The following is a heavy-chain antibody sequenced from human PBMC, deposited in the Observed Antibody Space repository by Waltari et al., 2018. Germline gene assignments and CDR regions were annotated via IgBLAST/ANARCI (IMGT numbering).Heavy chain of an antibody. D-gene: IGHD3-22*01. CDR3: ATDRNYYDSSGFDY. J-gene: IGHJ4*02. CDR2: VDPEDGET. CDR1: GYTFTDYY. V-gene: IGHV1-69-2*01. Sequence: EVQLVQSGAEVKKPGATVKISCKASGYTFTDYYMHWVQQAPGKGLERMGRVDPEDGETINAEKFQGRVTITADTSTDTAYMELSSLRSEDTAVYYCATDRNYYDSSGFDYWGQGTLVTVSS.